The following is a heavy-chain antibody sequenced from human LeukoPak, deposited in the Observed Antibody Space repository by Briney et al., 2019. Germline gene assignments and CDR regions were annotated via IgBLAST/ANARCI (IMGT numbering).Heavy chain of an antibody. J-gene: IGHJ3*02. Sequence: SETLSLTCTVSGASISSYLWSWIRQPLGKGLEWIGYIYYSGSTNYNPSLKSRLSISVDTSKNQFSLKLSSVTAADTAVYYCARDLLRGESGSWFEAFDIWGQGTMVTVSS. D-gene: IGHD6-13*01. CDR3: ARDLLRGESGSWFEAFDI. CDR1: GASISSYL. CDR2: IYYSGST. V-gene: IGHV4-59*01.